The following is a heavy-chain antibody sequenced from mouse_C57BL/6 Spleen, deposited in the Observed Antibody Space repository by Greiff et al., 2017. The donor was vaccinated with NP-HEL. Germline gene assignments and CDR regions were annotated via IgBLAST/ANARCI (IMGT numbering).Heavy chain of an antibody. Sequence: EVQLVESGGGLVKPGGSLKLSCAASGFTFSSYAMSWVRQTPEKRLEWVATISDGGSYTYYPDNVKGRFTISRDNAKNNLYLQMSHLKSEDTAMYYGARDRYYGSSYLWYFDVWGTGTTVTVSS. V-gene: IGHV5-4*01. J-gene: IGHJ1*03. CDR2: ISDGGSYT. D-gene: IGHD1-1*01. CDR1: GFTFSSYA. CDR3: ARDRYYGSSYLWYFDV.